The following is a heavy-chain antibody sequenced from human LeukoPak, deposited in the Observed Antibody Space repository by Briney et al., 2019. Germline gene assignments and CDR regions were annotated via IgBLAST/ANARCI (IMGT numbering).Heavy chain of an antibody. V-gene: IGHV3-23*01. CDR2: ISGSGGST. CDR1: GFTFSSYA. CDR3: AKSGLRYFDWLSPYAFDI. D-gene: IGHD3-9*01. Sequence: GGSLGLSCAASGFTFSSYAMSWVRQAPGKGLEWVSAISGSGGSTYYADSVKGRFTISRDNSKNTLYLQMNSLRAEDTAVYYCAKSGLRYFDWLSPYAFDIWGQGTMVTVSS. J-gene: IGHJ3*02.